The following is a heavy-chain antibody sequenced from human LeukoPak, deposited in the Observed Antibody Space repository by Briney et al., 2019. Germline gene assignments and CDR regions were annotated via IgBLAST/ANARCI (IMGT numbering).Heavy chain of an antibody. CDR3: VRALMGSEDY. J-gene: IGHJ4*02. CDR1: GFSLRSSW. CDR2: MNPDGTTT. Sequence: PGGSLRLSCAASGFSLRSSWMHSVRQVPGKGLVWVSRMNPDGTTTTYADSVKGRFTISRDNAKNTLFLQMNSLRVEDTAVYYCVRALMGSEDYWGQGTLVSVSS. V-gene: IGHV3-74*01. D-gene: IGHD2-8*01.